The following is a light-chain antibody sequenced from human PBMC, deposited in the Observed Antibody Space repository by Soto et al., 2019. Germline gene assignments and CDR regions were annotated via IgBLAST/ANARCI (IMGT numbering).Light chain of an antibody. Sequence: EILMTQSPATLSVSPGERATLSCRASQSVSGNLAWYQHKPGQTPSLLIYGASTRATGIPARFSGSGSGTEFTLTISSLQSEDFAVYYCQQYNNWPQTFGQGTKVEMK. J-gene: IGKJ1*01. CDR1: QSVSGN. V-gene: IGKV3-15*01. CDR3: QQYNNWPQT. CDR2: GAS.